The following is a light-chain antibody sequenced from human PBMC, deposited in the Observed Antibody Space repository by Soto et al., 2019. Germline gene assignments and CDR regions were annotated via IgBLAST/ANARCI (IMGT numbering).Light chain of an antibody. Sequence: EIVMTQSPATLSVSPGERATLSCRASQSVSSNLAWYQQKPGQAPRLLIYGASTRATGIPARFSGSGSGTDFTLTISRLQSEDFAVYYCQQYNSWPPWTFGQGTKVEIK. J-gene: IGKJ1*01. CDR2: GAS. V-gene: IGKV3-15*01. CDR1: QSVSSN. CDR3: QQYNSWPPWT.